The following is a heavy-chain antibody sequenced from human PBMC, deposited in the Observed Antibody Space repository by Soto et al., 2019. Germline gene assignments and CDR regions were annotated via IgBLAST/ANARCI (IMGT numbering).Heavy chain of an antibody. Sequence: LRLSCAASGFTFSSYAMHWVRQAPGKGLEWVAVISYDGSNKYYADSVKGRFTISRDNSKNTLYLQMNSLRAEDTAVYYCARDNRPYCGGDCYFDYWGQGTLVTVSS. J-gene: IGHJ4*02. D-gene: IGHD2-21*02. V-gene: IGHV3-30-3*01. CDR2: ISYDGSNK. CDR3: ARDNRPYCGGDCYFDY. CDR1: GFTFSSYA.